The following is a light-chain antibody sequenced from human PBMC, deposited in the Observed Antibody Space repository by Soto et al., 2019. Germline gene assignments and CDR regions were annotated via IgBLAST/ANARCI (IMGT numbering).Light chain of an antibody. V-gene: IGLV3-21*02. J-gene: IGLJ1*01. CDR1: KIGSKI. CDR2: DAS. CDR3: QVWASTDEFFV. Sequence: SHELTQPPSVSVAPGQTARITCGGDKIGSKIVHWYRQRPGQAPVAVVFDASDRPSGIPNRISASRSGDTATLTISRVDAGDEADYYCQVWASTDEFFVFGSGTKVTVL.